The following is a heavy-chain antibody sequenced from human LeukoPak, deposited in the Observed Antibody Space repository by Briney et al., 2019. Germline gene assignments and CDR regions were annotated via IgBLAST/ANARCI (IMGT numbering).Heavy chain of an antibody. Sequence: SETLSLTCTVSGDSVSGVYWSWIRQPPGKGLEWIGYVYYSGDTNYNPSLKSRVTMSLDTSKNQVSLRLSSVTAAETAVYYCARHPFATPFDYWGRGTLLTVSS. CDR2: VYYSGDT. CDR3: ARHPFATPFDY. CDR1: GDSVSGVY. D-gene: IGHD2-15*01. V-gene: IGHV4-59*08. J-gene: IGHJ4*02.